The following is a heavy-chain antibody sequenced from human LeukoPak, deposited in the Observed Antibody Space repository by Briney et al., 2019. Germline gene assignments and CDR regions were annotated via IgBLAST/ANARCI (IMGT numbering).Heavy chain of an antibody. V-gene: IGHV1-18*01. D-gene: IGHD1-26*01. J-gene: IGHJ4*02. CDR3: ARDRYGVRSGSCDY. CDR1: GYTFTSYG. CDR2: ISGDNGDT. Sequence: ASVNVSCKASGYTFTSYGISWVRQAPGQGLEWMGWISGDNGDTNYAQKLQGRVTMTTDTSTSTAYMKLRSLRYDDTAVYYCARDRYGVRSGSCDYWGQGTLVTVSS.